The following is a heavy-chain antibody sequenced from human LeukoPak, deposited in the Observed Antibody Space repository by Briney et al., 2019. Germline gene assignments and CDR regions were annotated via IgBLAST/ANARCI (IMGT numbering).Heavy chain of an antibody. D-gene: IGHD6-19*01. CDR1: GLTFRSYA. Sequence: GGSLRLSCAASGLTFRSYAMSWVRQAPGKGLEWVSGISGSGASTYYADSVKGRFTISRDNSKNTLYLQMNSLRADDTAVYYCAKHVLIAVAEESFDYWGQGTLVTVSA. CDR3: AKHVLIAVAEESFDY. CDR2: ISGSGAST. J-gene: IGHJ4*02. V-gene: IGHV3-23*01.